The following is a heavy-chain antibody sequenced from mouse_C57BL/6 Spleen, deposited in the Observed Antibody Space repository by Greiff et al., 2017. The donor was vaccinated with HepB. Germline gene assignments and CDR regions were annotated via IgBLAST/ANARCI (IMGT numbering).Heavy chain of an antibody. CDR1: SYSITSGYY. J-gene: IGHJ1*03. CDR3: AIDGYYSSYWYFDV. Sequence: EVQLQQSGPGLVKPSQSLSLTCSVTSYSITSGYYWNWIRQFPGNKLEWMGYISYDGSNNYNPSLKNRISITRDTSKNQFFLKLNSVTTEDTATYYCAIDGYYSSYWYFDVWGTGTTVTVSS. CDR2: ISYDGSN. D-gene: IGHD2-3*01. V-gene: IGHV3-6*01.